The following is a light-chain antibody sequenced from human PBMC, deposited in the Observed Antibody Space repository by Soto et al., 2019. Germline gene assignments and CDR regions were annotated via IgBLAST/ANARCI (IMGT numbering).Light chain of an antibody. CDR3: QQYGNGNSPRYS. Sequence: EIVLTQSPGTLSLSLGERATLSCRASQSVSSNYLAWYQQKPGQAPRLLIYGTSSRATGIPDRFSGSGSGTDFTLSISSLEPEDFAVYYCQQYGNGNSPRYSFGQGTRLEIK. V-gene: IGKV3-20*01. CDR1: QSVSSNY. CDR2: GTS. J-gene: IGKJ2*03.